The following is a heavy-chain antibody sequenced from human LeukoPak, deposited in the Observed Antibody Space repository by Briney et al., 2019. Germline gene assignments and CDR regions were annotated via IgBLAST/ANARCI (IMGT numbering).Heavy chain of an antibody. Sequence: GSLRLSCAASGFTFHNNWMSWVRQAPGKGLEWVANINQDGSEKNYVDSVKGRFTISRDNAKNSLSLQMNSLRAEDTAVYYCARRSPLEWLSEQYYFDYWGQGTLVTVSS. J-gene: IGHJ4*02. V-gene: IGHV3-7*03. CDR1: GFTFHNNW. CDR2: INQDGSEK. D-gene: IGHD3-3*01. CDR3: ARRSPLEWLSEQYYFDY.